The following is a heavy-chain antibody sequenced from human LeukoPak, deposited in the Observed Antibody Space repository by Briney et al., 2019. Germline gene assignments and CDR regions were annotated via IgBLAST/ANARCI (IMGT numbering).Heavy chain of an antibody. CDR3: ARGGGTWYFDL. D-gene: IGHD1-1*01. Sequence: SETLSLTCIVSGGSINSSIYYWGWIRQPPGRGLEWIGEINHSGSTNYNPSLKSRVTISVDTSKNRFSLKLSSVTAADTAVYYCARGGGTWYFDLWGRGTLVTVS. V-gene: IGHV4-39*07. CDR1: GGSINSSIYY. J-gene: IGHJ2*01. CDR2: INHSGST.